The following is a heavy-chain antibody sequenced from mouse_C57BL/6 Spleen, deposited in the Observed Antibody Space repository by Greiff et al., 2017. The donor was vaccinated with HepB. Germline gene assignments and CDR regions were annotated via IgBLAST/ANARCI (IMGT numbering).Heavy chain of an antibody. CDR1: GFTFSSYA. CDR2: ISDGGSYT. J-gene: IGHJ2*01. D-gene: IGHD1-1*01. V-gene: IGHV5-4*01. Sequence: EVKLVESGGGLVKPGGSLKLSCAASGFTFSSYAMSWVRQTPEKRLEWVATISDGGSYTYYPDNVKGRFTISRDNAKNNLYLQMSHLKSEDTAMYYCARDRDGSRFDYWGQGTTLTVSS. CDR3: ARDRDGSRFDY.